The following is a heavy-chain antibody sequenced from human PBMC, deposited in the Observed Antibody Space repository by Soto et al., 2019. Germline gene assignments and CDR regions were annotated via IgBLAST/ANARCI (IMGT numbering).Heavy chain of an antibody. V-gene: IGHV3-11*03. CDR1: GFTFSDYY. J-gene: IGHJ4*02. CDR2: ISSSSSYT. Sequence: PGESLKISCAASGFTFSDYYMSWIRQAPGKGLEWVSYISSSSSYTNYADSVKGRFTISRDNAKNSLYLQMNSLRAEDTAVYYCARSFRPEGSFDYWGQGTLVTVSS. CDR3: ARSFRPEGSFDY. D-gene: IGHD6-6*01.